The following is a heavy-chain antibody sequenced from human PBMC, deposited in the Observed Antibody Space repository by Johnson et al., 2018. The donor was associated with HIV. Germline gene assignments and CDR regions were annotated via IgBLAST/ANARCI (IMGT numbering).Heavy chain of an antibody. J-gene: IGHJ3*01. D-gene: IGHD7-27*01. V-gene: IGHV3-13*01. Sequence: EVQLVESGGGLVQPGGSLRLPCAASEFAFSSYDMHWVRQAPGKGLEWVSSIGTAGDTYYSGSVKGRFTISSENAKNSLYLQMNSLRAGDTAVYYCARENWGAFDLWGQGTMVTVSS. CDR3: ARENWGAFDL. CDR1: EFAFSSYD. CDR2: IGTAGDT.